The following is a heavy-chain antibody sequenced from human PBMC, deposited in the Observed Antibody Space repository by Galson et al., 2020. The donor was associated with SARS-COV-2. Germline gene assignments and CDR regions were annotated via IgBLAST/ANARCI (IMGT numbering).Heavy chain of an antibody. CDR2: ISYDGSNK. J-gene: IGHJ4*02. CDR1: GFTFSSYG. V-gene: IGHV3-30*03. Sequence: GESLKISCAASGFTFSSYGMHWVRQAPGKGLEWVAVISYDGSNKYYADSVKGRFTISRDNSKNTLYLQMNSLRAEDTAVYYCAGSSGWYWEIDYWGRGTLATVSS. CDR3: AGSSGWYWEIDY. D-gene: IGHD6-19*01.